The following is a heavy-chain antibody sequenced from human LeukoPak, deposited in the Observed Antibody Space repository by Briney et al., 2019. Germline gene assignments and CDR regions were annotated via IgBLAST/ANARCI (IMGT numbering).Heavy chain of an antibody. J-gene: IGHJ5*02. D-gene: IGHD2-8*01. V-gene: IGHV1-18*04. CDR3: ARDHWYCTNGVCYGFDP. CDR1: GYTFTGYY. Sequence: ASVKVSCKASGYTFTGYYMHWVRQAPGQGLEWMGWISAYNGNTNYAQKLQGRVTMTTDTSTSTAYMELRSLRSDDTAVYYCARDHWYCTNGVCYGFDPWGQGTLVTVSS. CDR2: ISAYNGNT.